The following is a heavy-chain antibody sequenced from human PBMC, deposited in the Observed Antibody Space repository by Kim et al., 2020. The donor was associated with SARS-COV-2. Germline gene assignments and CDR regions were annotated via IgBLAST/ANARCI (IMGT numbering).Heavy chain of an antibody. Sequence: GGSLRLSCAASGITVSTNYMSWVRQAPGRGLECVALIKSDGKTYYSDSVKGRFTISRDSSQNTLHLQMNDLRAEDTAVYYCAKNFGTFDPWGQGTLVTVSS. CDR1: GITVSTNY. V-gene: IGHV3-53*01. J-gene: IGHJ5*02. CDR2: IKSDGKT. CDR3: AKNFGTFDP. D-gene: IGHD1-1*01.